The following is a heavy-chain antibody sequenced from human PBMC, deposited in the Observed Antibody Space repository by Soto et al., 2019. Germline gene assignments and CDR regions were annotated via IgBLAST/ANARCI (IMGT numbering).Heavy chain of an antibody. CDR1: GFTFDDYA. V-gene: IGHV3-9*01. J-gene: IGHJ4*02. CDR3: AKDSLIDICSGYFE. CDR2: ISWNSGNI. D-gene: IGHD3-3*01. Sequence: EVQLVESGGGLVQPGRSLRLSCAASGFTFDDYAMHWVRQTPGKGLEWVSGISWNSGNIGYADSVKGRFTISRDNAKNSLHLQMNNLRAEDTALYYCAKDSLIDICSGYFEWGQGTLVTVSS.